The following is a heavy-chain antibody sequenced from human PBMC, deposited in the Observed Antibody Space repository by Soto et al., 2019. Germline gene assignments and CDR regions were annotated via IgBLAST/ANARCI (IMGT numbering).Heavy chain of an antibody. V-gene: IGHV4-34*03. CDR1: GGSFSGYY. CDR2: INHSGST. Sequence: SETLSLTCAVYGGSFSGYYWSWIRQPPGKGLEWIGEINHSGSTNYNPSLKSRVTISVDTSKNTAYLQMNSLKSEDTAVYYCSSHGYCSTTSCHRVDYWGQGTLVTVSS. J-gene: IGHJ4*02. CDR3: SSHGYCSTTSCHRVDY. D-gene: IGHD2-2*03.